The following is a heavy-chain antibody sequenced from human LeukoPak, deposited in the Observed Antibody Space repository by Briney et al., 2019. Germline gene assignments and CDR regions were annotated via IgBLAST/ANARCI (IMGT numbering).Heavy chain of an antibody. CDR2: ISGSGVST. Sequence: PGGSLRLSCVASGFTFSSYAMNWVRQAPGKGLEWVSGISGSGVSTYYADSVEGRFTIPRDNSKNTLYLQMNSLRAEDTAVYYCAKRGDGYNTYYFDYWGQGTLVTVSS. V-gene: IGHV3-23*01. D-gene: IGHD5-24*01. J-gene: IGHJ4*02. CDR1: GFTFSSYA. CDR3: AKRGDGYNTYYFDY.